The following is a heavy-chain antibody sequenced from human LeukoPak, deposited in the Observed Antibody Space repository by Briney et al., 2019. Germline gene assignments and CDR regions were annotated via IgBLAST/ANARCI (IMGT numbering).Heavy chain of an antibody. CDR3: ARVNPDYGDNHFDY. J-gene: IGHJ4*02. V-gene: IGHV3-7*01. Sequence: GGSLRLSCAASGFTVINNYMTWVRQAPGKGLEWVANINQDGNAKYYVDSVKGRFTISRDNAKNSLYLQMNSLRAEDTAVYYCARVNPDYGDNHFDYWGQGTLVTVSS. CDR2: INQDGNAK. D-gene: IGHD4-17*01. CDR1: GFTVINNY.